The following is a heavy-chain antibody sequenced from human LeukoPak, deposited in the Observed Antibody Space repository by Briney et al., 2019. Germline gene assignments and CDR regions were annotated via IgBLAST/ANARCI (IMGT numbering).Heavy chain of an antibody. CDR1: GYSISSGYY. J-gene: IGHJ5*02. D-gene: IGHD1-7*01. Sequence: SETLSLTCAVSGYSISSGYYWGWIRQPPGKGLEWIGSICHSGSTYYNPSLKSRVTISVDTSKNQFSLKLSSVTAADTAVYYCARVRNNWNYFSARNNWFDPWGQGTLVTVSS. CDR3: ARVRNNWNYFSARNNWFDP. V-gene: IGHV4-38-2*01. CDR2: ICHSGST.